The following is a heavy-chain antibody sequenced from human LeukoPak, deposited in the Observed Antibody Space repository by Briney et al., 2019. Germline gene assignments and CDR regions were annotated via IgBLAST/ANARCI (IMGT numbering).Heavy chain of an antibody. Sequence: ASVKVSCKVSGGTFRNYPIHWLRRAPGQGLEWMGWISAYNGNTNYAQKLQGRVTMTTDTSTSTAYMELRSLRSDDTAVYYCARSSIAAAVTEYFQHWGQGTLVTVSS. V-gene: IGHV1-18*01. CDR3: ARSSIAAAVTEYFQH. J-gene: IGHJ1*01. CDR2: ISAYNGNT. CDR1: GGTFRNYP. D-gene: IGHD6-13*01.